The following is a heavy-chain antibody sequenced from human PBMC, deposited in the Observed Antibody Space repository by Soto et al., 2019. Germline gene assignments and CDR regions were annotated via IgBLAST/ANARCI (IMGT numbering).Heavy chain of an antibody. CDR3: ARTSGITIFGVEFNWFDP. D-gene: IGHD3-3*01. J-gene: IGHJ5*02. Sequence: SETLSLTCTVSGGSISSYYWSWIRQPPGKGLEWIGYIYYSGSTNYNPSLKSRVTISVDTSKNQFSLKLSSVTAADTAVYYCARTSGITIFGVEFNWFDPWGQGTLVTVSS. V-gene: IGHV4-59*01. CDR1: GGSISSYY. CDR2: IYYSGST.